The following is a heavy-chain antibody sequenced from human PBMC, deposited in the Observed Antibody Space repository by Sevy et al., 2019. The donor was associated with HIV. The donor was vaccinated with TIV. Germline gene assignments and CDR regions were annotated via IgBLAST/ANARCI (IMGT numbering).Heavy chain of an antibody. D-gene: IGHD4-17*01. CDR2: ISAYNGNT. CDR1: GYTFTSYG. CDR3: ARHPPQAYGDYSRYYFDY. Sequence: RAPVKVSCKASGYTFTSYGISWVRQAPGQGLEWMGWISAYNGNTNYAQKLQGRVTMTTDTSTSTAYMELRSLRSDDTAVYYCARHPPQAYGDYSRYYFDYWGQGTLVTVSS. J-gene: IGHJ4*02. V-gene: IGHV1-18*01.